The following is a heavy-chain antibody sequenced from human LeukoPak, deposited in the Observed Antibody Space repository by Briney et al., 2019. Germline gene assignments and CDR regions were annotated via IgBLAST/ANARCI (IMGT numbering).Heavy chain of an antibody. J-gene: IGHJ4*02. CDR2: ISYDGSNK. D-gene: IGHD3-3*01. CDR3: ARDPGFWSGYLDN. CDR1: GFTFSSYA. Sequence: GGSLRPSCAASGFTFSSYAMHWVRQAPGKGLEWVAVISYDGSNKYYADSVKGRFTISRDNAKNTLYLQMNSLRAEDTAVYYCARDPGFWSGYLDNWGQGTLVTVSS. V-gene: IGHV3-30-3*01.